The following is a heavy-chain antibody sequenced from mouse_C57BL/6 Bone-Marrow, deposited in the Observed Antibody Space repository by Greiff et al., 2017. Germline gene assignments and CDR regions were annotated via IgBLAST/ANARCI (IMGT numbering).Heavy chain of an antibody. D-gene: IGHD1-1*01. CDR2: ISDGGSYT. J-gene: IGHJ4*01. CDR3: ARDPTVVAGAMDY. V-gene: IGHV5-4*01. Sequence: EVQLVESGGGLVKPGGSLKLSCAASGFTFSSYAMSWVRQTPEKRLEWVATISDGGSYTYYPDNVKGRFTISRDNAKNNLYLQMSHLKSEDTAMDYCARDPTVVAGAMDYWGPGTSVTVSS. CDR1: GFTFSSYA.